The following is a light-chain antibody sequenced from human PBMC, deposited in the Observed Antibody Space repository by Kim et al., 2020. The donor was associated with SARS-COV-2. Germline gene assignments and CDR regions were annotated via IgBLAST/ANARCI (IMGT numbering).Light chain of an antibody. Sequence: GERVTITCRASQGISRWLAWYQQRPGKAPKLLIYAATSLHGEAPARFSGSGSGTHFTLTISSLQPEDSATYYCQQANSFPVTFGQGTRLEIK. J-gene: IGKJ5*01. CDR2: AAT. CDR3: QQANSFPVT. V-gene: IGKV1-12*01. CDR1: QGISRW.